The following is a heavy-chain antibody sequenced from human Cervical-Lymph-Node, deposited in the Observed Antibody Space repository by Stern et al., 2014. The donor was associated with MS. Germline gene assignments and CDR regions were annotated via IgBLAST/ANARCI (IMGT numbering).Heavy chain of an antibody. CDR1: GGSIRSYY. J-gene: IGHJ4*02. V-gene: IGHV4-59*01. CDR3: ARATDILTGHYPYYFDY. CDR2: IYYSAST. D-gene: IGHD3-9*01. Sequence: QLQLQESGPGLVKPSETLSLTCSVSGGSIRSYYWSWIRQPPGKGLEWVGYIYYSASTNYNPSLKSRVTISVDTSKNQFSLKLSPVTAADTAVYYCARATDILTGHYPYYFDYWGQGTLVTVSS.